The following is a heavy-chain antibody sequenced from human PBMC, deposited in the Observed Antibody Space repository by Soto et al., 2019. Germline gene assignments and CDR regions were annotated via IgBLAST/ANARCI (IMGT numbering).Heavy chain of an antibody. J-gene: IGHJ6*03. Sequence: ASVKVSCKASGYTFTSYYMHWVRQAPGQGLEWMGIINPSGGSTSYAQKFQGRVTMTRDTSTSTVYMELSSLRSEDTAVYYCARDLGYSGYEGYYMDVWGKGTTVTVLL. CDR3: ARDLGYSGYEGYYMDV. CDR2: INPSGGST. D-gene: IGHD5-12*01. CDR1: GYTFTSYY. V-gene: IGHV1-46*03.